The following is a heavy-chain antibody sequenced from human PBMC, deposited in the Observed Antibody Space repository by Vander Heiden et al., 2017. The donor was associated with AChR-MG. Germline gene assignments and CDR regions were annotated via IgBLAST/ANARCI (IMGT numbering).Heavy chain of an antibody. CDR3: ARDPRQLWKHYGMDV. Sequence: QVQLVQSGAEVKKPGASVKVSCKASGYTFTSYYMHGVGKAHGQGVEWMGIINPSGGSTSYAQTFQGRVTMTSDTSTSTVYMELSSLRPEDTAVYYCARDPRQLWKHYGMDVWGQGPTVNVAS. CDR1: GYTFTSYY. CDR2: INPSGGST. V-gene: IGHV1-46*03. D-gene: IGHD5-18*01. J-gene: IGHJ6*01.